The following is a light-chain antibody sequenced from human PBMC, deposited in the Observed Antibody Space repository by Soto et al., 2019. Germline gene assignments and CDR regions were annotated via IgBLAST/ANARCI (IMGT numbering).Light chain of an antibody. CDR3: MQALQTPWT. CDR2: LGS. Sequence: DIVMTQSPLPLPVTPGEPASISCRSSQSLLHSNGYNYLDWYLQKPGQSPQLLIYLGSNRSSGVPDRFSGSGSGTDFTLKISRVEAEDVGVYYCMQALQTPWTFGQGTKVDIK. J-gene: IGKJ1*01. V-gene: IGKV2-28*01. CDR1: QSLLHSNGYNY.